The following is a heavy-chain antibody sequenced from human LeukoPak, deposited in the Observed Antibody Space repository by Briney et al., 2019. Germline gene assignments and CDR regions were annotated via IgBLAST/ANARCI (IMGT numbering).Heavy chain of an antibody. CDR3: ARIVVPAATNNWFDP. CDR2: IIPIFGTA. Sequence: SVKVSCKASGYTFTSYYMHWVRQAPGQGLEWMGGIIPIFGTANYAQKFQGRVTITADESTSTAYMELSSLRSEDTAVYYCARIVVPAATNNWFDPWGQGTLVTVSS. V-gene: IGHV1-69*13. J-gene: IGHJ5*02. D-gene: IGHD2-2*01. CDR1: GYTFTSYY.